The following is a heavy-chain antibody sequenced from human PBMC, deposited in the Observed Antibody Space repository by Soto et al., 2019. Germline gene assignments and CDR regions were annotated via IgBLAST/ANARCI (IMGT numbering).Heavy chain of an antibody. CDR3: ARMVGNWHGMDV. Sequence: PSETLSLTCAVYGGSFSGSYWSWIRQPPGKGLEWIGQINHSGITNYNPSLKSRVTISVDTSKNQFSLEVNSVTAADTAVYYCARMVGNWHGMDVWGQGTTVTVSS. J-gene: IGHJ6*02. D-gene: IGHD1-20*01. CDR2: INHSGIT. V-gene: IGHV4-34*01. CDR1: GGSFSGSY.